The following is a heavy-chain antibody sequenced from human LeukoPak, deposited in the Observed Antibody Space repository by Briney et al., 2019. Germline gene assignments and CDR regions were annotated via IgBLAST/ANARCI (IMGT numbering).Heavy chain of an antibody. CDR2: INHSGST. D-gene: IGHD3-9*01. CDR3: ARRALRYFEWLPPQNWFDP. CDR1: GGSISSSSYY. V-gene: IGHV4-39*07. J-gene: IGHJ5*02. Sequence: SETLSLTCTVSGGSISSSSYYWGWIRQPPGKGLEWIGEINHSGSTNYNPSLKSRVTISVDTSKNQFSLKLSSVTAADTAVYYCARRALRYFEWLPPQNWFDPWGQGTLVTVSS.